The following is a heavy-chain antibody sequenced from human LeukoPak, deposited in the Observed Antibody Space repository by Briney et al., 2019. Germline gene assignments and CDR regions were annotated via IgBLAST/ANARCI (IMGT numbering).Heavy chain of an antibody. CDR2: IYYSGST. J-gene: IGHJ3*02. V-gene: IGHV4-59*07. Sequence: SDTLSLTCTVSGASISNYYSNWIRKPPGKGLEWMGYIYYSGSTNYNPSLKSRVTISINTSKNQFSLKLNSVTAADTAIYYCATSYSGSYNDAFDIWGQGTMITVSS. CDR1: GASISNYY. CDR3: ATSYSGSYNDAFDI. D-gene: IGHD1-26*01.